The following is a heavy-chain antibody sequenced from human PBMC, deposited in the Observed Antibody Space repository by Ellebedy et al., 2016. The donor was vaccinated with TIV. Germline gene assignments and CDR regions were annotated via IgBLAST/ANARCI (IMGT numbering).Heavy chain of an antibody. CDR3: ARDPVGVEPAFDV. CDR1: GLTFSSHA. Sequence: GESLKISCAASGLTFSSHAMSWVRQAPGKGLEWVSSITESVGNTYSADSVKGRFTISRANSKDTLFLQMNSLRAEDTAIYFCARDPVGVEPAFDVWGQGTMVTVSS. CDR2: ITESVGNT. D-gene: IGHD4-23*01. J-gene: IGHJ3*01. V-gene: IGHV3-23*01.